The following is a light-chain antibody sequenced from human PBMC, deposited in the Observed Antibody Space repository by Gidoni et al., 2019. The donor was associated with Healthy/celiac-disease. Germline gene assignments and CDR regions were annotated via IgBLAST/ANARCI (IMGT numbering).Light chain of an antibody. J-gene: IGKJ4*01. Sequence: ATLSCRASQSVSSNLAWYQQKPGQAPRLLIYGASTRATGIPARFSGSGSGTEVTLTISSLQSEDFAVYYCQQYNNWPLTFXGXTKVEIK. CDR3: QQYNNWPLT. CDR2: GAS. V-gene: IGKV3-15*01. CDR1: QSVSSN.